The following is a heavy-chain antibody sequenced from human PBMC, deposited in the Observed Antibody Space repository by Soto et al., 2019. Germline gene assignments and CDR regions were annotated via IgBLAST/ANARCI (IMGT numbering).Heavy chain of an antibody. CDR2: IWYDGSNK. J-gene: IGHJ4*02. CDR1: GFTFSTYG. CDR3: GGDQLVGATGGGGLN. D-gene: IGHD1-26*01. Sequence: QVQLVESGGGVVQPGRSLRLSCAASGFTFSTYGMHWVRQAPGKGLEWVAVIWYDGSNKYYADFVKGRFNISRDNSKKTLYLQKKSRRAEDTAVDYCGGDQLVGATGGGGLNWGQGTLVTVSS. V-gene: IGHV3-33*01.